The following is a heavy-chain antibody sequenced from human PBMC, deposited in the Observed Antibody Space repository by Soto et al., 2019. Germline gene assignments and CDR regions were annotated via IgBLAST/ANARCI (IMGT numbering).Heavy chain of an antibody. J-gene: IGHJ6*02. CDR1: GGTISGYA. D-gene: IGHD6-19*01. Sequence: GASVKVSCKASGGTISGYAISWVRQAPGQGLEWMGGIIPIFGTANYAQKFQGRVTITADESTSTAYMELSSLRSEDTAVYYCARGEQWLASDYYYYGMDVWGQGTTVTVSS. CDR3: ARGEQWLASDYYYYGMDV. V-gene: IGHV1-69*13. CDR2: IIPIFGTA.